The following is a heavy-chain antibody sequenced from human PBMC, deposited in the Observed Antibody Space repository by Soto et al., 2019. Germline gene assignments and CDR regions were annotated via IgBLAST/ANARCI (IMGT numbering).Heavy chain of an antibody. Sequence: PSETLSLTCTVSGGSISSYYWSWIRQPPGKGLEWIGYIYYSGSTNYNPSLKSRVTISVDTSKNQFSLKLSSVTAADTAVYYCARSYYYDSSGAATGYGMDVCGQGTTVTVSS. CDR2: IYYSGST. J-gene: IGHJ6*02. D-gene: IGHD3-22*01. V-gene: IGHV4-59*01. CDR3: ARSYYYDSSGAATGYGMDV. CDR1: GGSISSYY.